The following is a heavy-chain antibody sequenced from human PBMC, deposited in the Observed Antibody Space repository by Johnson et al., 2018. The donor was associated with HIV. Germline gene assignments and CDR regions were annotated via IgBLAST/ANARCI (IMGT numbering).Heavy chain of an antibody. Sequence: VQLVESGGGLIQPGGSLRLSCAASGFTFSSYWMSWVRQAPGKGLEWVANIKQDGSEKYYVDSVKCRFIISRDNAKNSLYLQMNSLRAEDTAMYYCAKVCYSGSYLDIFDIWGQGTMVTVSS. V-gene: IGHV3-7*02. CDR2: IKQDGSEK. CDR1: GFTFSSYW. J-gene: IGHJ3*02. D-gene: IGHD1-26*01. CDR3: AKVCYSGSYLDIFDI.